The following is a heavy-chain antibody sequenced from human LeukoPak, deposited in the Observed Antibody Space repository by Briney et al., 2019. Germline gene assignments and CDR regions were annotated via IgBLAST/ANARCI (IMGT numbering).Heavy chain of an antibody. CDR2: ISGSGGST. J-gene: IGHJ4*02. Sequence: GGSLRLSCAASGFTFSSYAMSWVRQAPGKGLEWVSAISGSGGSTYYADSVKGRFTISRDNSKNTLYLQMNSLRAEDTAVYYCAKGAYCGGDCSIYFDYWGQGTLVTASS. D-gene: IGHD2-21*01. V-gene: IGHV3-23*01. CDR1: GFTFSSYA. CDR3: AKGAYCGGDCSIYFDY.